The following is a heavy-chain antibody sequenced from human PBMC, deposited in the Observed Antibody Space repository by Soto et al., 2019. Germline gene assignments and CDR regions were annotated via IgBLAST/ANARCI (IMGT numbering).Heavy chain of an antibody. J-gene: IGHJ4*02. D-gene: IGHD4-17*01. V-gene: IGHV4-59*08. CDR3: ASLSDYAGYYFDY. CDR2: IYYSWST. Sequence: QVQLQESGPGLVKPSETLSLTCTVSGGSISSYYWSWIRQPPGKGLEWIGYIYYSWSTNYNPSLKSRVTISVDTSKNQFSLKLSSVTAADTAVYYCASLSDYAGYYFDYWGQGTLVTVSS. CDR1: GGSISSYY.